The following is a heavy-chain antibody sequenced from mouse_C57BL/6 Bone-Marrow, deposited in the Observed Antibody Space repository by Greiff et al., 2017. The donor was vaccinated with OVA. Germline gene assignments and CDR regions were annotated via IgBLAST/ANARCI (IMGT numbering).Heavy chain of an antibody. V-gene: IGHV5-17*01. J-gene: IGHJ1*03. CDR3: AKDATFYWYFDV. CDR2: ISSGSSTI. Sequence: EVMLVESGGGLVKPGGSLKLSCAASGFTFSDYGMHWVRQAPEKGLEWVAYISSGSSTIYYADTVKGRFTISRDNAKNTLFLQMTSLRSEDTAMYYCAKDATFYWYFDVWGTGTTVTVSS. D-gene: IGHD6-1*01. CDR1: GFTFSDYG.